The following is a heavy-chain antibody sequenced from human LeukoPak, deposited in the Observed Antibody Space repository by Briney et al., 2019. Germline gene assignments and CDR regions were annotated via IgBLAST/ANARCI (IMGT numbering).Heavy chain of an antibody. Sequence: PSETLSLTCTVSGGSISSYYWSWIRQPPGKGLEWIGYISYIGSTNCNPSLKSRVTISVDTSKNQFSLKLSSVTAADTAVYYCARQGYSSVWYGAGGLDVWGQGTTVTVSS. V-gene: IGHV4-59*08. J-gene: IGHJ6*02. CDR1: GGSISSYY. CDR2: ISYIGST. D-gene: IGHD6-19*01. CDR3: ARQGYSSVWYGAGGLDV.